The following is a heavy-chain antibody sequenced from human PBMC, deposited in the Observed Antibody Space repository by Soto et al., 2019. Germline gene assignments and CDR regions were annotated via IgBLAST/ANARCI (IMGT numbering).Heavy chain of an antibody. CDR2: VSYDGSNK. CDR3: ARGAYCGGDCLPGQVSKWYFDL. CDR1: GFTFTEYA. Sequence: QVQLVEFGGGVVQPGRSLRLSCVASGFTFTEYAMHWVRQTPGKGLEWVAVVSYDGSNKYYAYFVKGRFTISRDNSKTTLYLQMNSLRPEDRALYYCARGAYCGGDCLPGQVSKWYFDLWGRGTLVIVSS. J-gene: IGHJ2*01. D-gene: IGHD2-21*02. V-gene: IGHV3-30-3*01.